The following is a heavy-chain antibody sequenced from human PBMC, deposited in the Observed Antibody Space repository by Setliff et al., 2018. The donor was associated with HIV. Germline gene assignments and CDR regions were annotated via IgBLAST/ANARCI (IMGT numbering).Heavy chain of an antibody. CDR2: IYTSGSS. Sequence: SETLSLTCTVSGVSGGSINNYQWSWIRQPPGKGLEWIGYIYTSGSSNYNPSLKSRVTISGDTSKRQFSLKMSSVTAADTAVYYCARLRGLNLEPFDYWGQGTLVTV. CDR1: GGSINNYQ. V-gene: IGHV4-4*08. CDR3: ARLRGLNLEPFDY. D-gene: IGHD1-1*01. J-gene: IGHJ4*02.